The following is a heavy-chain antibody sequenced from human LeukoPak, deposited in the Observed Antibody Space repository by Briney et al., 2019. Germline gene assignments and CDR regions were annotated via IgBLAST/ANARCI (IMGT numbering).Heavy chain of an antibody. CDR1: GFTFGSYA. V-gene: IGHV3-23*01. D-gene: IGHD4-11*01. CDR2: ISADGGSA. Sequence: GGSLRLSCAASGFTFGSYAMSWVRQAPGKGLEWVSAISADGGSAWYAGSVRGRSTISRDNSKNTVYLQMKSLGAEDTAVYFCARDRNFPRDQFDYWGQGTLVTVSS. CDR3: ARDRNFPRDQFDY. J-gene: IGHJ4*02.